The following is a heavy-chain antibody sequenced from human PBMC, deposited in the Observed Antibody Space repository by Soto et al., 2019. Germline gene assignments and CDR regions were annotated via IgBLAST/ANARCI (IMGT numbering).Heavy chain of an antibody. CDR1: GFTFDDYA. D-gene: IGHD1-26*01. CDR2: ISWNSGSI. J-gene: IGHJ6*02. V-gene: IGHV3-9*01. CDR3: AKDVGPRSIGDMDV. Sequence: PGGSLRLSCAASGFTFDDYAMHWVRQAPGKGLEWVSGISWNSGSIGYADSVKGRFTISRDNAKNSLYLQMNSLRAEDTALYYCAKDVGPRSIGDMDVWGQGTTVTVSS.